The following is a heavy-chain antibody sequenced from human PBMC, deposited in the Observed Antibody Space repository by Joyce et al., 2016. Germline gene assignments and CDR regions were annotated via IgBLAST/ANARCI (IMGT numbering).Heavy chain of an antibody. J-gene: IGHJ3*02. Sequence: QVKLVQSGSEVKKPGASVEVSCKASGFFFTTYGISWERQAPGQGFEWMGWIIAHHGNTKYAQKFQGRVTMTIDTSTSTAYMELQSLRSDDTAVYYCARDIHYYNSSGYYWGAFDIWGQGTMVSVSS. D-gene: IGHD3-22*01. V-gene: IGHV1-18*01. CDR1: GFFFTTYG. CDR2: IIAHHGNT. CDR3: ARDIHYYNSSGYYWGAFDI.